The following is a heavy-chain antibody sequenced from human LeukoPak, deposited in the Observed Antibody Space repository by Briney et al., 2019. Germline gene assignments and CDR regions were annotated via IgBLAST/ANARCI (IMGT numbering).Heavy chain of an antibody. D-gene: IGHD3-22*01. CDR1: GYSFTSYW. J-gene: IGHJ4*02. CDR2: IYPGDSDT. Sequence: GESLQISCKGSGYSFTSYWIGWVRQMPGKGLEWMGIIYPGDSDTRYSPSFQGQVTISADKSISTAYLQWSSLKASDTAMYYCARLHLTYYYDSSGSRYFDYWGQGTLVTVSS. V-gene: IGHV5-51*01. CDR3: ARLHLTYYYDSSGSRYFDY.